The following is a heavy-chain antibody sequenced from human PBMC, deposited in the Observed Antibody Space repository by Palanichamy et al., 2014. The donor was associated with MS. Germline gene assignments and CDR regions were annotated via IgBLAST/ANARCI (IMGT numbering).Heavy chain of an antibody. Sequence: EVRVGGGLGEGLVQPGGSLRLSCAASGFTFHNYNMNWVRQAPGKGLEWVSFITRSSIYTHYADSVKCRFTISRDNAKNSLYLQMTSLRVEDTAVYYCVRGGDGERVYWGQGTLVTVSS. D-gene: IGHD5-24*01. J-gene: IGHJ4*02. CDR2: ITRSSIYT. V-gene: IGHV3-21*01. CDR1: GFTFHNYN. CDR3: VRGGDGERVY.